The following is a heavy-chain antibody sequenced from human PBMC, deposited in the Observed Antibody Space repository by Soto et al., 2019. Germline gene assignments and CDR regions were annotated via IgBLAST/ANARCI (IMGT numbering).Heavy chain of an antibody. CDR2: IGTAGDT. Sequence: GGSLRLSCAASGFTFSSYDMHWVRQATGKGLEWVSAIGTAGDTYYPGSVKGRFTISRENSKNSLYLQMNSLRAGDTAVYYCARGGFRVGSTGWYFDLWGRGTMVTVSS. J-gene: IGHJ2*01. CDR3: ARGGFRVGSTGWYFDL. D-gene: IGHD1-26*01. V-gene: IGHV3-13*01. CDR1: GFTFSSYD.